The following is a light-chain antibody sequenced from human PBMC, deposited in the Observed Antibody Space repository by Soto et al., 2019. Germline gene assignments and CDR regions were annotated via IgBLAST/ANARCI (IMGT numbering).Light chain of an antibody. Sequence: QSVLTQPPSASGSLGQSVTISCTGTSSDVGGSNYVSWFHQHPGNSPKLVIFAVSQRPSGVPDRFSGSKSGNTASLTVSGLQAEDEADYYCSSYAGTNNVIFGGGTKVTVL. CDR1: SSDVGGSNY. V-gene: IGLV2-8*01. CDR2: AVS. J-gene: IGLJ2*01. CDR3: SSYAGTNNVI.